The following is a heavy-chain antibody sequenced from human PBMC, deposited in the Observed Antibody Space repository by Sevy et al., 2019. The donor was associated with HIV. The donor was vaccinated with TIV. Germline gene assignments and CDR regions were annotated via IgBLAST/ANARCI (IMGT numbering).Heavy chain of an antibody. Sequence: GGSLRLSCAASGFTFSSYGMHWVRQAPGKGLEWVAVISYDGSNKYYADSVKGRFTISRDNSKNTLYLQMNSLRAEDTAVYYCAKVGDVYNHYYYYGMDVWGQGTTVTVSS. CDR1: GFTFSSYG. D-gene: IGHD2-8*02. V-gene: IGHV3-30*18. J-gene: IGHJ6*02. CDR2: ISYDGSNK. CDR3: AKVGDVYNHYYYYGMDV.